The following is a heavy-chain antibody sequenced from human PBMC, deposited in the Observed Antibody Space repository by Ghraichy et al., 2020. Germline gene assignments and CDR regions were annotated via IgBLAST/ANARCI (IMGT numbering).Heavy chain of an antibody. Sequence: GGSLRLSCVASGFRFSSYGMSWVRQAPGKGLEWVSSINDNGGSIHYADSVKGRFTLSRDNSKNTLYLQTNSLRAEDTAIYYCAKGQGAYSSGLRYDSWGQGSLVTVSS. CDR1: GFRFSSYG. CDR3: AKGQGAYSSGLRYDS. V-gene: IGHV3-23*01. J-gene: IGHJ4*02. D-gene: IGHD6-13*01. CDR2: INDNGGSI.